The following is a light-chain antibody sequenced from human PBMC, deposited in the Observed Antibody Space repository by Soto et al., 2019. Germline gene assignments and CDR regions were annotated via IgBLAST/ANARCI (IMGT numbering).Light chain of an antibody. CDR1: QSVSSN. V-gene: IGKV3-15*01. J-gene: IGKJ1*01. CDR2: GAS. CDR3: QQYNLWRGT. Sequence: EIVMTQSPATLSVSPGERATLSCRASQSVSSNLAWYQQKPGQAPRLLIYGASTRATGIPARFSGSGSGTEFTLTISSLQSEDFEVYYCQQYNLWRGTFGQGTKVEIK.